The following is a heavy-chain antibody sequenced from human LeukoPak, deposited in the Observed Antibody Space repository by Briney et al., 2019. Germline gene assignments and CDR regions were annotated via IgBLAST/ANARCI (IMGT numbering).Heavy chain of an antibody. CDR1: GGSISSYY. CDR2: IYTSGST. J-gene: IGHJ4*02. Sequence: PSETLSLTCTVSGGSISSYYWSWIRQPAGKGLEWIGRIYTSGSTNYNPSLKSRVTISVDTSKNQFSLKLSSVTAADTAVYYCARDQYDFWSGYYMLFDYWGQGTLVTVSS. CDR3: ARDQYDFWSGYYMLFDY. V-gene: IGHV4-4*07. D-gene: IGHD3-3*01.